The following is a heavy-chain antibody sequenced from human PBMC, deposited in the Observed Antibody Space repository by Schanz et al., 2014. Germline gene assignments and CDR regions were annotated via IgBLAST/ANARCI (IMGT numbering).Heavy chain of an antibody. CDR3: AKDHAGSDILTALGN. J-gene: IGHJ4*02. CDR1: GFTFSTYW. CDR2: ISGSGGST. Sequence: VQLVESGGGLVKPGGSLRLSCAASGFTFSTYWMHWVRQAPGKGLVWVSGISGSGGSTYDADSVKGRFTISRDNSKNTLYLQMNSLRAEDTAVYYCAKDHAGSDILTALGNWGQGTLVTVSS. D-gene: IGHD3-9*01. V-gene: IGHV3-23*04.